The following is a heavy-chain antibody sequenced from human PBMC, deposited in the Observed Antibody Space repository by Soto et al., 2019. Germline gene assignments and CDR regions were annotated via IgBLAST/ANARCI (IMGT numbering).Heavy chain of an antibody. CDR2: ISAYNGNT. Sequence: QVQLVQSGAEVKKPGASVKVSCKASGYTFTSYGISWVRQAPGQGLEWMGWISAYNGNTNYAQKLQGRVTMTTDTAXITAYVELRSLRADDTAVYYCARDRGDYGDYAVFDYWGQGTLVTVSS. J-gene: IGHJ4*02. V-gene: IGHV1-18*01. CDR3: ARDRGDYGDYAVFDY. D-gene: IGHD4-17*01. CDR1: GYTFTSYG.